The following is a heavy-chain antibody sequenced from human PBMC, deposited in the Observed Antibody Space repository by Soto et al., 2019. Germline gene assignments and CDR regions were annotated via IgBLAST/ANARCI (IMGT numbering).Heavy chain of an antibody. CDR1: GGPIAPFY. CDR2: VYYNGST. CDR3: ARTRGRGQWRDFYFDF. J-gene: IGHJ4*02. V-gene: IGHV4-59*12. D-gene: IGHD6-19*01. Sequence: PSETLSLTCTVSGGPIAPFYWTWSRQSPGKGLESIGYVYYNGSTNYNPALKGRVTISLDTSKSQFSLRLSSVTAADTAVYYCARTRGRGQWRDFYFDFWGQGSLVTVSS.